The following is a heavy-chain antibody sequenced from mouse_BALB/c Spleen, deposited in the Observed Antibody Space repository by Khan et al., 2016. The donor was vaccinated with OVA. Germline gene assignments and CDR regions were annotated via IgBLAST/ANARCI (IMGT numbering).Heavy chain of an antibody. V-gene: IGHV5-9-3*01. CDR1: GFTFSTYA. CDR2: ISSDGDYT. J-gene: IGHJ3*01. CDR3: ASSAYGNFAY. Sequence: EVQLVESGGGLVKPGGSLKLSCAASGFTFSTYAMSWVRQTPEKRLEWVATISSDGDYTYFPDNLTGRFTISRDNAKNTLSLQMNSLRSEDTAMYYCASSAYGNFAYWGQGTLVTVSA. D-gene: IGHD2-1*01.